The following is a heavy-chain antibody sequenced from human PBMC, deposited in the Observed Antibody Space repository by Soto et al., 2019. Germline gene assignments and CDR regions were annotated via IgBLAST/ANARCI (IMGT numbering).Heavy chain of an antibody. CDR3: ARDVIHTMVRETNWFDP. CDR2: INPSGGST. Sequence: QVQLVQSGAEVKKPGASVKVSCKASGYTFTSYYMHWVRQAPGQGLEWMGIINPSGGSTSYAQKFKGRVTMTRDTSTSTVYMALSSLRSEDTAVYYCARDVIHTMVRETNWFDPWGQGTLVTVSS. J-gene: IGHJ5*02. D-gene: IGHD3-10*01. V-gene: IGHV1-46*01. CDR1: GYTFTSYY.